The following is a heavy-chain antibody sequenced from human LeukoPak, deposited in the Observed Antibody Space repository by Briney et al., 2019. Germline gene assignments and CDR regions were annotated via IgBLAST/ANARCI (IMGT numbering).Heavy chain of an antibody. V-gene: IGHV3-7*03. CDR1: GFTFSSFW. Sequence: GGSLRLSCAASGFTFSSFWMSWVRQAPGKGLEWVANIKYDGSDKYYVDSVKGRFTISRDNAENSLYLQMNSLRVDDTAVYYSVISSTGRGGMDVWGKGTTVIVSS. CDR2: IKYDGSDK. D-gene: IGHD1-14*01. CDR3: VISSTGRGGMDV. J-gene: IGHJ6*04.